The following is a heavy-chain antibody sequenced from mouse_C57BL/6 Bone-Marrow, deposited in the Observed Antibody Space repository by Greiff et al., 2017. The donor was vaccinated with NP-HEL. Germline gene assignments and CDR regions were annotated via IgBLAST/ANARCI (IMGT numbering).Heavy chain of an antibody. Sequence: VQLQQPGAELVMPGASVKLSCKASGYTFTSYWMPWVKQRPGQGLEWIGEIDPSDSYTNYNQKFKGKSTLTVDKSSSTAYMQLSSLTSEDSAVYYCARDDGYYVAYWGQGTLVTVSA. D-gene: IGHD2-3*01. CDR1: GYTFTSYW. V-gene: IGHV1-69*01. CDR2: IDPSDSYT. J-gene: IGHJ3*01. CDR3: ARDDGYYVAY.